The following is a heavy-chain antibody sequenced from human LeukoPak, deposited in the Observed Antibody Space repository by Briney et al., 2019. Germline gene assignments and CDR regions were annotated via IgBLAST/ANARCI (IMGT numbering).Heavy chain of an antibody. CDR2: ISHSGST. D-gene: IGHD2-15*01. V-gene: IGHV4-34*01. Sequence: PSETLSLTCAVYGGSFSGYYWSWIRQPPGKGLEWIGEISHSGSTNYNPSLKSRVTISVDTSKNQFSLKLSSVTAADTAVYYCARDGYCSGGSCYSAGVPTPYNWFDPWGQGTLVTVSS. CDR1: GGSFSGYY. J-gene: IGHJ5*02. CDR3: ARDGYCSGGSCYSAGVPTPYNWFDP.